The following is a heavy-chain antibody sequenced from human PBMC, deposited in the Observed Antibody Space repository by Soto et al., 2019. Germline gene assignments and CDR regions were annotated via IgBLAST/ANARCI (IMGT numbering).Heavy chain of an antibody. J-gene: IGHJ4*02. V-gene: IGHV4-31*03. Sequence: QVQLQESGPGLVRPSQTLSLTCTVSGGSISSGDYSWSWVRQHPGKGLEWIGYIYSIGSTYYNPSLKSRLSISVATSKNQFSLKMTSLTAADTAVYYCARAVGGDQFDYWGQGTLVTVSS. D-gene: IGHD3-16*01. CDR2: IYSIGST. CDR3: ARAVGGDQFDY. CDR1: GGSISSGDYS.